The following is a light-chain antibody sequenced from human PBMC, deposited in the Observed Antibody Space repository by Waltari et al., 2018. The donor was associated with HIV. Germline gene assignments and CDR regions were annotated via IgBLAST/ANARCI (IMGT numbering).Light chain of an antibody. CDR3: HHYDTTRPFA. Sequence: VLMPSPPTLCLSPGETATLSCGTSQSVRSTSLAWYQHRPGVAPRLVIYYSSTRATDIPDRFYGSGSWTDFTLTINKLEPEDSALYYCHHYDTTRPFAFGPGTRLEI. V-gene: IGKV3D-20*01. CDR2: YSS. CDR1: QSVRSTS. J-gene: IGKJ5*01.